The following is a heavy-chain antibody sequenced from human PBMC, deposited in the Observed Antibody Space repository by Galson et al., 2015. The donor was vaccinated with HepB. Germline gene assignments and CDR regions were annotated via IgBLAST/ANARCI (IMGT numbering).Heavy chain of an antibody. J-gene: IGHJ5*02. D-gene: IGHD1-26*01. CDR1: GFTFRSFG. Sequence: SLRLSCAASGFTFRSFGMHWVRQAPGKGLEWVALISYDGSHKYYADSVRGRFTISRENSKKTLYLQMNSLRAEDTAVYYCAKSRWYSGSLTPWFDPWGQGTLVTVSS. CDR2: ISYDGSHK. CDR3: AKSRWYSGSLTPWFDP. V-gene: IGHV3-30*18.